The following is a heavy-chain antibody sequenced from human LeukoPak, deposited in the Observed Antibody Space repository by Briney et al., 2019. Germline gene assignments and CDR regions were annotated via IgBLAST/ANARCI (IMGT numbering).Heavy chain of an antibody. CDR2: ISSSSYI. V-gene: IGHV3-21*01. Sequence: GGSLRLSCAASGFTFSSYSMNWVRQAPGKGLEWVSSISSSSYIYYADSVKGRFTISRDNAKNSLYLQMNSLRAEDTAVYYCAREEYSSSWWDAFDIWGQGTMVTVSS. CDR3: AREEYSSSWWDAFDI. J-gene: IGHJ3*02. D-gene: IGHD6-13*01. CDR1: GFTFSSYS.